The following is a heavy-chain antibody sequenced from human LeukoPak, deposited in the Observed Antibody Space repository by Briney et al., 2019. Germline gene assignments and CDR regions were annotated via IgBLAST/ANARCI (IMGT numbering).Heavy chain of an antibody. V-gene: IGHV4-39*01. Sequence: SETLSLTCTVSGGSISSSSYYWGWIRQPPGKGLEWIGSIYYSGSTYYNPSLKSRVTISVDTSKNQFSLKLSSVTAADTAVYYCARRVGPNYYYYYMDDWGKGTTVTVSS. J-gene: IGHJ6*03. CDR1: GGSISSSSYY. D-gene: IGHD1-26*01. CDR2: IYYSGST. CDR3: ARRVGPNYYYYYMDD.